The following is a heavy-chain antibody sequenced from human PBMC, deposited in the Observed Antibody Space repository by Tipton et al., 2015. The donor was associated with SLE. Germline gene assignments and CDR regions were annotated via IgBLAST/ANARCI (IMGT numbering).Heavy chain of an antibody. V-gene: IGHV3-48*04. D-gene: IGHD6-6*01. CDR1: GFTFSSYS. Sequence: GSLRLSCAASGFTFSSYSMNWVRQAPGKGLEWVSSISSSGSTIYYADSVKGRFTISRDNAKNSLYLQMNSLRAEDTAVYYCARYRVKQGGYFDYWGQGTLVTVSS. CDR3: ARYRVKQGGYFDY. CDR2: ISSSGSTI. J-gene: IGHJ4*02.